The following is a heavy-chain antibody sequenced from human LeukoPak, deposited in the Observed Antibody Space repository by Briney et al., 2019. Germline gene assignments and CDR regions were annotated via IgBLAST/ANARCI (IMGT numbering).Heavy chain of an antibody. D-gene: IGHD2-15*01. Sequence: PGGSLRLSCAASGFTFSGHCMSWVRQAPGKGLEWVANISPDGSVKYQVDSMKGRFSISRDNAENSLYLQMNSLRVDDTAVYYCARFVVGGSATPFDYWGQGTLVTVSS. CDR1: GFTFSGHC. CDR2: ISPDGSVK. CDR3: ARFVVGGSATPFDY. J-gene: IGHJ4*02. V-gene: IGHV3-7*01.